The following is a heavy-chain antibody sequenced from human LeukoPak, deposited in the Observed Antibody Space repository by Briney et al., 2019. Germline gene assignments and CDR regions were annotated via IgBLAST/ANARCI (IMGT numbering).Heavy chain of an antibody. D-gene: IGHD4-11*01. CDR2: IYTSGST. CDR1: GGSISSYY. Sequence: KTSETLSLTCTVSGGSISSYYWSWIRQPPGKGLEWIGRIYTSGSTNYNPSLKSRVTMSVDTSKNQFSLKLSSVTAADTAVYYCGRDLGFSNYARNWFDPWGQGTLVTVSS. V-gene: IGHV4-4*07. CDR3: GRDLGFSNYARNWFDP. J-gene: IGHJ5*02.